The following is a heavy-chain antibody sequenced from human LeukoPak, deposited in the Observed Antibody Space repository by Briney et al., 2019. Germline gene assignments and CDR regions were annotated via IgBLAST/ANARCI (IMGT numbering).Heavy chain of an antibody. V-gene: IGHV3-74*01. CDR3: ARARYDYRLPVDP. CDR2: IKNDGRST. D-gene: IGHD5-12*01. J-gene: IGHJ5*02. Sequence: PGESLRLSCAASGFPFSNYWMHWVRQAPGKGLVWVSHIKNDGRSTSYADSVKGRFTISRDNAKNTVYLQMNSLRDEDTAVYYCARARYDYRLPVDPWGQGTLVTVSS. CDR1: GFPFSNYW.